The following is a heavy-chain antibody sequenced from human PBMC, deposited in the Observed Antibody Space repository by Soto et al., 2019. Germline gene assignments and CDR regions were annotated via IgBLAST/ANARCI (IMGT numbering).Heavy chain of an antibody. Sequence: QVQLVQSGAEVKKPGASVKVSCKASGYTFTSYGISWVRQAPGQGLGWMGWISAYNGNTNYAQKLQGRVTTTTDTSARTAYMELRGLRSDDTAVYYCARDNGDGSGSYYGYWGQGTLVTVSS. V-gene: IGHV1-18*01. D-gene: IGHD3-10*01. J-gene: IGHJ4*02. CDR2: ISAYNGNT. CDR1: GYTFTSYG. CDR3: ARDNGDGSGSYYGY.